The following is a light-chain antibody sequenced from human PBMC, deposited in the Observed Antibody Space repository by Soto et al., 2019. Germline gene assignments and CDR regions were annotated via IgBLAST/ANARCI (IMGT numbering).Light chain of an antibody. CDR2: GVS. CDR1: SSDIDVYDL. Sequence: QSVLTQPASVSGSPGQSITISCTGTSSDIDVYDLVSWYRQYPGKAPKLMIYGVSKRPSGVSDRFSGSKSGNTASLTISGLQTEDEADYYCCSYAGSYTFGVFGTGTKLTVL. V-gene: IGLV2-23*02. CDR3: CSYAGSYTFGV. J-gene: IGLJ1*01.